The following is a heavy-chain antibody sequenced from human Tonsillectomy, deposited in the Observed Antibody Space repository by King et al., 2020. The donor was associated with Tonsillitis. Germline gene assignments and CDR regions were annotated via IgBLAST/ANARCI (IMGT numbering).Heavy chain of an antibody. CDR3: ARTDYGEYYFDY. Sequence: QLQESGPGLVKPSETLYLTCTVSGGSISSSSSYWGWIRQPPGKGLEWIGSIYYSGSTYYNPSLKSRVIISVDTSKNQFSLKLSSVTAADTAVYYCARTDYGEYYFDYWGQGTLVTVSS. D-gene: IGHD4-17*01. CDR1: GGSISSSSSY. J-gene: IGHJ4*02. V-gene: IGHV4-39*07. CDR2: IYYSGST.